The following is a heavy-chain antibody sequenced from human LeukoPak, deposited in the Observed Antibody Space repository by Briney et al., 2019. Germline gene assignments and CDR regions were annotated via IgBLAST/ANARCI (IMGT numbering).Heavy chain of an antibody. CDR1: GFTFSSYW. CDR2: INSDGSST. CDR3: ARDTGDYLFDY. J-gene: IGHJ4*02. V-gene: IGHV3-74*01. Sequence: GGSLRLSCAASGFTFSSYWMHWVRHAPGKGLVWVSRINSDGSSTSYADSVKGRFTISRDNAKNTLYLQMNSLRAEDTAVYYCARDTGDYLFDYWGQGTLVTVSS. D-gene: IGHD4-17*01.